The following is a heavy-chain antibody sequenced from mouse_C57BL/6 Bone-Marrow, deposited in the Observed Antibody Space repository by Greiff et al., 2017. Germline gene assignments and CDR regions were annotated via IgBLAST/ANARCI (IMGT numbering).Heavy chain of an antibody. V-gene: IGHV1-64*01. Sequence: QVHVKQSGAELVKPGASVKLSCKASGYTFTSYWMHWVKQRPGQGLEWIGMIHPNSGSTNYNEKFKSKATLTVDKSSSTAYMQLSSLTSEDSAVYYCARSGYFDCWGQGTTLTVSS. CDR1: GYTFTSYW. J-gene: IGHJ2*01. CDR3: ARSGYFDC. CDR2: IHPNSGST.